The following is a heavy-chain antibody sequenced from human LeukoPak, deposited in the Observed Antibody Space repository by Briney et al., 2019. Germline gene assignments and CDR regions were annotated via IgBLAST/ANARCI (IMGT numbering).Heavy chain of an antibody. J-gene: IGHJ4*02. CDR2: IYSGGST. Sequence: GGSLRLSCAASGFTVSSNYMSWVRQAPGKGLEWVSVIYSGGSTYHADSVKGRFTISRDNSKNTLYLQMNSLRAEDTAVYYCARGRYTSCLHYWGQGTLVTVSS. CDR3: ARGRYTSCLHY. CDR1: GFTVSSNY. D-gene: IGHD2-2*01. V-gene: IGHV3-53*01.